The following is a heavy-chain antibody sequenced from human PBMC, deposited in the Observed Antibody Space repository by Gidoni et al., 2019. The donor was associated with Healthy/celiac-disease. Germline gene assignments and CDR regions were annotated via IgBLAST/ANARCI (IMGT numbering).Heavy chain of an antibody. V-gene: IGHV4-59*01. CDR3: ARGYSYGYNYFDY. J-gene: IGHJ4*02. D-gene: IGHD5-18*01. CDR2: IYYSGST. Sequence: QVQLQESGPELVKPSETLSLTCTVSGGSISSYYWSWIRQPPGKGLEWIGYIYYSGSTNYNPSLKSRVTISVDTSKNQFSLKLSSVTAADTAVYYCARGYSYGYNYFDYWGQGTLVTVSS. CDR1: GGSISSYY.